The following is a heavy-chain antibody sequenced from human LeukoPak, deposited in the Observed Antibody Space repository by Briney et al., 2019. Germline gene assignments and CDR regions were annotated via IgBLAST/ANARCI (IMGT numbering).Heavy chain of an antibody. CDR1: GGSISSYY. D-gene: IGHD6-13*01. J-gene: IGHJ4*02. CDR2: IYYSGST. CDR3: ARDVVAAAGTWDY. V-gene: IGHV4-59*12. Sequence: SETLSLTCTVSGGSISSYYWSWIRQSPGKGLEWIGYIYYSGSTNYNPSLESRVTMSVDTSKNQLSLKLSFVTAADTAVYYCARDVVAAAGTWDYWGQGTLVTVSS.